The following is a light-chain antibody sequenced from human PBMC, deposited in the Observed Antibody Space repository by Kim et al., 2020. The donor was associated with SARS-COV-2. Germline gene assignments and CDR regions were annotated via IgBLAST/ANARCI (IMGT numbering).Light chain of an antibody. CDR1: SLRSYF. CDR2: GKD. CDR3: NSRDSSGNRLVV. J-gene: IGLJ2*01. Sequence: LGQTVRITCQGDSLRSYFASWYQQKPGQAPVLVIYGKDNRPSGIPDRFSGSSSGNTASLTSTGAQAEDEADYYCNSRDSSGNRLVVFGGGTKLTVL. V-gene: IGLV3-19*01.